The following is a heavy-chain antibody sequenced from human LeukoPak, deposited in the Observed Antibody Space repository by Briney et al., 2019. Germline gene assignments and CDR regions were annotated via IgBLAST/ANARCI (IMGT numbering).Heavy chain of an antibody. Sequence: GGSLRLSCAASGFTFSSYAMSWVRQAPGKGLKWVSAISGSGGSTYYADSVKGRFTISRDNSKNTLYLQMNSLRAEDTAVYYCAKSGSGWYYFDYWGQGTLVTVSS. D-gene: IGHD6-19*01. CDR2: ISGSGGST. CDR1: GFTFSSYA. V-gene: IGHV3-23*01. CDR3: AKSGSGWYYFDY. J-gene: IGHJ4*02.